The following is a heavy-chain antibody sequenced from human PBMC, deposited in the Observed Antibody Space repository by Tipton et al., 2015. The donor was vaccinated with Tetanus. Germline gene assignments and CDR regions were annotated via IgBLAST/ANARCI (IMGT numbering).Heavy chain of an antibody. J-gene: IGHJ6*02. CDR2: TLYRSKWTY. D-gene: IGHD5-12*01. CDR1: GDSVSSPIAA. CDR3: ARDVGLRSYGVDV. Sequence: GLVKPSQTLSLTCAISGDSVSSPIAAWNWIRQSTSRGLEWLGRTLYRSKWTYDYAVSVRGRITIRPDTSRNQFSLQLNSVTPEDTAIYYCARDVGLRSYGVDVWGQGTTVSVSS. V-gene: IGHV6-1*01.